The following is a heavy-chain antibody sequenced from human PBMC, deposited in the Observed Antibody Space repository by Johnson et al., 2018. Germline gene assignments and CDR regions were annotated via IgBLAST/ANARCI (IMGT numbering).Heavy chain of an antibody. J-gene: IGHJ3*02. CDR3: ARPRVSGGWNDAFDI. D-gene: IGHD6-19*01. Sequence: VQLVQSGGGLVRPGGSLRLSCAASGFTFDDYAMHWVRHAPGKGLEWVSGISWNRGSIGYADSVKGRFTISRDNAKKSLYLQMNSLRAEDTALYPCARPRVSGGWNDAFDILGQGTMVTISS. CDR2: ISWNRGSI. CDR1: GFTFDDYA. V-gene: IGHV3-9*01.